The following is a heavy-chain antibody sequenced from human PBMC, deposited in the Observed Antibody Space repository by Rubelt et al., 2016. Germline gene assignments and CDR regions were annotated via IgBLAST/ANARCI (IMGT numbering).Heavy chain of an antibody. J-gene: IGHJ4*02. CDR3: ARGAGSGSYYNTY. CDR2: MYYSGST. CDR1: GGSISSSGYY. Sequence: QLQLQESGPGLVKPSETLSLTCTVSGGSISSSGYYWGWIRQPPGKGLECIGTMYYSGSTYYNPSLKSRVTISVDKSKNQLSPRRSAVTAPARAVYYCARGAGSGSYYNTYWGQGTLVTVSS. D-gene: IGHD3-10*01. V-gene: IGHV4-39*07.